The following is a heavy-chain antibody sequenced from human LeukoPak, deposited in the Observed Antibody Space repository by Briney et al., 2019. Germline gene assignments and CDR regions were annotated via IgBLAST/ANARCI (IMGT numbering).Heavy chain of an antibody. CDR3: ARDYCSSTSCYRPYYYYMDV. Sequence: GGSLRLSCAASGFTFSSYWMSWVRQAPGKGLEWVANIKQDGSEKYYVDSVKGRFTISRDNAKNSLYLQMNSLRAEDTAVYYCARDYCSSTSCYRPYYYYMDVWGKGTTVTVSS. CDR1: GFTFSSYW. J-gene: IGHJ6*03. D-gene: IGHD2-2*01. V-gene: IGHV3-7*01. CDR2: IKQDGSEK.